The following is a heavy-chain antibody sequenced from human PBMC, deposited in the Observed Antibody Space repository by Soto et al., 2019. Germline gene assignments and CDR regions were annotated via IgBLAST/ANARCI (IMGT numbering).Heavy chain of an antibody. CDR1: GGSISSYY. CDR3: ARDGSGRLGY. J-gene: IGHJ4*02. D-gene: IGHD3-10*01. V-gene: IGHV4-59*01. CDR2: IYYSGST. Sequence: SETLSLTCTVSGGSISSYYWSWIRQPPGKGLEWIGYIYYSGSTNYNPSLKSRVTISVDTSKNQFSLKLSSVTAADTAMYYCARDGSGRLGYWGQGTQVTVSS.